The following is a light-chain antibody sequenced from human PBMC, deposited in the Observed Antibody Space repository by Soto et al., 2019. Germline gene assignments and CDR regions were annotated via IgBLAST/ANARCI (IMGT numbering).Light chain of an antibody. CDR2: GAS. J-gene: IGKJ5*01. CDR3: QHYLNYPIT. CDR1: QDIGSV. V-gene: IGKV1-8*01. Sequence: ALRMTQSPSSLYSSXGDTVTITXXASQDIGSVLAWYQQKPGTAPKVLISGASDLHGGVPSRFSGSGSRTDFTLTITHLQSEDFATYYCQHYLNYPITFGQGTRLEI.